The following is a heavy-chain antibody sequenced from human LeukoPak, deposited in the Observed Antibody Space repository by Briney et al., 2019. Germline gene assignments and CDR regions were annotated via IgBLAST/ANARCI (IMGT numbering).Heavy chain of an antibody. CDR2: IRYDGSNK. CDR3: AKDRMEFWSSYYTDY. V-gene: IGHV3-30*02. D-gene: IGHD3-3*01. Sequence: PGGSLGLSCAASGFTFSSYGMHWVRQAPGKGLEWVAFIRYDGSNKYYADSVKGRFTISRDNSKNTLYLQMNSLRAEDTVVYYCAKDRMEFWSSYYTDYWGQGTLVTVSS. J-gene: IGHJ4*02. CDR1: GFTFSSYG.